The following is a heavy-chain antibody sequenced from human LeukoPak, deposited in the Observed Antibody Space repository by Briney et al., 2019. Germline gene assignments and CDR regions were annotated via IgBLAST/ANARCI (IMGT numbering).Heavy chain of an antibody. CDR2: ISSNGGST. V-gene: IGHV3-64*01. D-gene: IGHD2-21*02. J-gene: IGHJ4*02. Sequence: GGSLRLSCAASGFTFSSYAMHWVRQAPGKGLEYVSAISSNGGSTYYANSVMGRFTISRDNSKNTLYLQMGSLRAEDMAVYYCARHQVLVVVTATGYWGQGTLVTVSS. CDR1: GFTFSSYA. CDR3: ARHQVLVVVTATGY.